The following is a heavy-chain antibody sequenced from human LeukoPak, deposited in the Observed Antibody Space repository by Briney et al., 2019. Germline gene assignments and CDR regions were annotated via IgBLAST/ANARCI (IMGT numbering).Heavy chain of an antibody. CDR1: GGTFSSYA. V-gene: IGHV1-69*04. Sequence: SVKVSCKASGGTFSSYAISWVRQAPGQGLEWMGRIIPILGIANYAQKFQGRVTITADKSTGTAYMELSSLRSEDTAVYYCARGDDSSGYYFDYWGQGTLVTVSS. J-gene: IGHJ4*02. CDR3: ARGDDSSGYYFDY. CDR2: IIPILGIA. D-gene: IGHD3-22*01.